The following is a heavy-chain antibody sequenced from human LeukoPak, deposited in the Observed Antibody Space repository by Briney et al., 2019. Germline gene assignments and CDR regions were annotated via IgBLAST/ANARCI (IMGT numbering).Heavy chain of an antibody. D-gene: IGHD1-26*01. CDR3: ARGAGSYWEYYFDY. Sequence: ASVKVSCKASGYTFTGYYMHWVRQAPGQGLEWMGWINPNSGGTNYAQKFQGRVTMTRDTSISTAYMELSSLRSEDTAVYYCARGAGSYWEYYFDYWGQGTLVTVSS. J-gene: IGHJ4*02. CDR1: GYTFTGYY. CDR2: INPNSGGT. V-gene: IGHV1-2*02.